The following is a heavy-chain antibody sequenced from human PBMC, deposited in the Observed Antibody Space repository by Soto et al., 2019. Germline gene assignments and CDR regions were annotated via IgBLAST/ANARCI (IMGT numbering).Heavy chain of an antibody. CDR1: GGSISSGGYY. D-gene: IGHD3-22*01. CDR2: IYYSGST. J-gene: IGHJ4*02. CDR3: ARGPTMIVVVTEYYFDY. V-gene: IGHV4-31*03. Sequence: PSETLSLTCTVSGGSISSGGYYWSWIRQHPGKGLEWIGYIYYSGSTYYNPSLKSRVTISVDTSKNQFSLKLSSVTAADTAVYYCARGPTMIVVVTEYYFDYWGQGTLVTVSS.